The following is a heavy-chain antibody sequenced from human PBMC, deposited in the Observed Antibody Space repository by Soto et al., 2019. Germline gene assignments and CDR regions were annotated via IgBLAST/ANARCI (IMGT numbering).Heavy chain of an antibody. Sequence: EVQLLESGGALFKLGGSLRLSCEASGLTLTNKPMPGVPQAPGKGLEWASAISSGGTYTDYADSVKGRFTLPRDNSKNMVYLQMNSLRAEDTAVYHCAKESSGYNYGFYNYFDYWGQGTLVTVSS. CDR3: AKESSGYNYGFYNYFDY. J-gene: IGHJ4*02. D-gene: IGHD5-18*01. CDR1: GLTLTNKP. CDR2: ISSGGTYT. V-gene: IGHV3-23*01.